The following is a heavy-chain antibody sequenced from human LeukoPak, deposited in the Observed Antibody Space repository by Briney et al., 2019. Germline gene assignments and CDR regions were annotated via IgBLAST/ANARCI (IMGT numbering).Heavy chain of an antibody. D-gene: IGHD3-9*01. CDR3: ARGGDFLTGYYYFEY. Sequence: PGGSLRLSCAASGFTFNNYYMNWIRQAPGKGLEWIGEINQSGGANYNPSLKSRVTISIDTSRNQFSLKVNSMTAADTAVYYCARGGDFLTGYYYFEYWGQGSLVTVSA. V-gene: IGHV4-34*01. J-gene: IGHJ4*02. CDR1: GFTFNNYY. CDR2: INQSGGA.